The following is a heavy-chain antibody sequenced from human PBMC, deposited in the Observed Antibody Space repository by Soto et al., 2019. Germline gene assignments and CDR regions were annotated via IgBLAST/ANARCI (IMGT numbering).Heavy chain of an antibody. CDR3: ARSPGYSASWGYFYSGMKI. Sequence: QVQLVQSGAELKKPGASVKVSCKASGYTFTNYCISWVRQAPGQGLEWMGWINTYHGNTKYAQKLQGRVTMTKDTSTSTAYMELTSLRSDDTAVYYCARSPGYSASWGYFYSGMKIWGQGTTVIVSS. J-gene: IGHJ6*02. CDR1: GYTFTNYC. D-gene: IGHD6-13*01. CDR2: INTYHGNT. V-gene: IGHV1-18*01.